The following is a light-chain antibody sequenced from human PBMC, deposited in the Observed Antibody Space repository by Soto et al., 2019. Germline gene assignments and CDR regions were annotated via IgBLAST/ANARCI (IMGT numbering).Light chain of an antibody. V-gene: IGKV1-5*01. Sequence: DIQMTQSPSSLSASVGDRVSITCRASQSISSWLAWYQQKPGKAPKLLMFDTFSLESGVPSRFSGRHSGTKFTHKISSLKPDDYATYYCQQYNSYSPLTLGGGTKVDIK. CDR1: QSISSW. J-gene: IGKJ4*01. CDR2: DTF. CDR3: QQYNSYSPLT.